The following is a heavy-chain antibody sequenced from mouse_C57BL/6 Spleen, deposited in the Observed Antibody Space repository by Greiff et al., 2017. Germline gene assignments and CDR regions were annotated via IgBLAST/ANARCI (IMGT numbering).Heavy chain of an antibody. CDR1: GYTFTEYT. CDR3: ARHEGKGYYSTYAMDY. V-gene: IGHV1-62-2*01. D-gene: IGHD2-5*01. CDR2: FYPGSGSI. J-gene: IGHJ4*01. Sequence: VKLMESGAELVKPGASVKLSCKASGYTFTEYTIHWVKQRSGQGLEWIGWFYPGSGSIKYNEKFKDKATLTADKSSSTVYMELSRLTSEDSAVYFCARHEGKGYYSTYAMDYWGQGTSVTVSS.